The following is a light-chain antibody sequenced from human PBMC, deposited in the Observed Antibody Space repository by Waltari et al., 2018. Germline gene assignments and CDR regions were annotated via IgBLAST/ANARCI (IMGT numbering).Light chain of an antibody. J-gene: IGKJ1*01. V-gene: IGKV3-20*01. CDR3: QHYRSLPVT. CDR1: ESVRRA. Sequence: EIVLTQSPGTLSLSPGERATLSCRASESVRRALAWYQQRPGQAPRLLIYDASSRATGIPDRLSGSGSGTDFSLTISRLEPEDFALYYCQHYRSLPVTFGQGTKVEIK. CDR2: DAS.